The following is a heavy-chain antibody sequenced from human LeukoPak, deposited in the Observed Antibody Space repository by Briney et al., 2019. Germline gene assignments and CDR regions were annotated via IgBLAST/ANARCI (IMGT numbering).Heavy chain of an antibody. V-gene: IGHV3-30*02. CDR3: ATSGLSRFGF. CDR2: IRYDGSNK. J-gene: IGHJ4*02. Sequence: PGGSLRLSCAASGFTFISYGMHWVRQAPGKGLEWVTFIRYDGSNKYYADSVKGRFIISRDNSKNTLYLQMNSLRAEDTAVYYCATSGLSRFGFWGQGTLVTVSS. CDR1: GFTFISYG. D-gene: IGHD2/OR15-2a*01.